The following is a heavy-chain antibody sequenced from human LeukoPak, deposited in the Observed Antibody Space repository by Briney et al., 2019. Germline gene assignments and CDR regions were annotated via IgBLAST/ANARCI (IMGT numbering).Heavy chain of an antibody. D-gene: IGHD4-17*01. Sequence: PSETLSLTCTVSGGSISSGDYYWSWIRQPPGKGLEWIGYIYYSGSTYYNPSLKSRVTISVDTSKNQFSLKLSSVTAADTAVYYCARDLTTVTHDAFDIWGQGTMVTVSS. V-gene: IGHV4-30-4*01. J-gene: IGHJ3*02. CDR2: IYYSGST. CDR1: GGSISSGDYY. CDR3: ARDLTTVTHDAFDI.